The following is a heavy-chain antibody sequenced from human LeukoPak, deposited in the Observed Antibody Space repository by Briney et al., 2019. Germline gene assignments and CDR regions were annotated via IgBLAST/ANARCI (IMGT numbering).Heavy chain of an antibody. CDR2: LRNDESEI. Sequence: GGSLRLSCAASGFIFRNYGMHWVRQAPGKGLEWVAFLRNDESEIFYADSVKGRFTISRDNSKNTLYLQMSSLRDEDTAVYYCAKDTGRGDFWGQGTQVTVSS. J-gene: IGHJ4*02. D-gene: IGHD1-14*01. CDR1: GFIFRNYG. CDR3: AKDTGRGDF. V-gene: IGHV3-30*02.